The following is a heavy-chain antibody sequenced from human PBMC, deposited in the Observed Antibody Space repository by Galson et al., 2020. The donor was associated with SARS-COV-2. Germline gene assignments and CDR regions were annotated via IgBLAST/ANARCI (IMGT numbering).Heavy chain of an antibody. V-gene: IGHV4-39*01. CDR2: IYYSGNT. J-gene: IGHJ5*02. D-gene: IGHD5-12*01. CDR3: ARLDMVATRWFDP. CDR1: GDSISISSSS. Sequence: SETLSLTCTVSGDSISISSSSWGRIRQPPGKGPEWIGRIYYSGNTQYNPSLKSRVTISVDTSKNQFSLKMTSVTAADTALYYFARLDMVATRWFDPWGQGTLVTVSS.